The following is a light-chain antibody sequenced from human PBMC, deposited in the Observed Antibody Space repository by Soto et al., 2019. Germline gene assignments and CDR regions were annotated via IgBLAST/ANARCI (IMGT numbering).Light chain of an antibody. CDR1: QDISNY. Sequence: DIQMTQSPSSLSASVGDRVTITCQASQDISNYLNWYQQKPGKAPKLLIYDASNLETGVPSRFSGSGSGTDFTFTISSLQPEDIATYYCQQYDQTFSGVTFGQGTRLEIK. V-gene: IGKV1-33*01. CDR2: DAS. J-gene: IGKJ5*01. CDR3: QQYDQTFSGVT.